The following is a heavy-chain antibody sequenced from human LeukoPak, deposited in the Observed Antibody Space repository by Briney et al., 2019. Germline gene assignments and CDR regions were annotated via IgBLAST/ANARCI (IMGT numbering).Heavy chain of an antibody. J-gene: IGHJ4*02. V-gene: IGHV3-21*01. CDR2: ISSSSSYI. D-gene: IGHD6-13*01. CDR3: ARVGRSSSWYFDY. Sequence: GGSLRLSCAASGFTFSSYSMNWVRQAPGKGLEWVSSISSSSSYIYYADSVKGRFTISRDNAKNSLYLQMNSLRAEDTAVYYCARVGRSSSWYFDYWGQGTLVTVSS. CDR1: GFTFSSYS.